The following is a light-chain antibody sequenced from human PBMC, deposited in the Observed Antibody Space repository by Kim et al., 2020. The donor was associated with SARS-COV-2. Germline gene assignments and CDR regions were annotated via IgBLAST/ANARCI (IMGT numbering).Light chain of an antibody. CDR1: NIGSKS. J-gene: IGLJ3*02. CDR2: YDS. CDR3: QVWDSSSDHWV. V-gene: IGLV3-21*04. Sequence: APRKRAGITCGGNNIGSKSVHWYQQKPGQAPVLVIYYDSDRPSGIPERFSGSNSGNTATLTISRVEAGDEADYYCQVWDSSSDHWVFGGGTQLTVL.